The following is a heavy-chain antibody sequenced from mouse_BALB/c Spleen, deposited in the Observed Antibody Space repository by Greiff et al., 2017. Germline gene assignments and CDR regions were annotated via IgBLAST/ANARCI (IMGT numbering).Heavy chain of an antibody. CDR3: ARRDWDYAMDY. D-gene: IGHD4-1*01. J-gene: IGHJ4*01. CDR1: GYTFTDYN. CDR2: IYPYNGGT. V-gene: IGHV1S29*02. Sequence: VQLKQSGPELVKPGASVKISCKASGYTFTDYNMHWVKQSHGKSLEWIGYIYPYNGGTGYNQKFKSKATLTVDNSSSTAYMELRSLTSEDSAVYYCARRDWDYAMDYWGQGTSVTVSS.